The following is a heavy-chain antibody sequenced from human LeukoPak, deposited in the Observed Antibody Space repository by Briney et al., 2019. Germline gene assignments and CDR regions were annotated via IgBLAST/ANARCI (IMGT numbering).Heavy chain of an antibody. D-gene: IGHD1-26*01. CDR2: IYYSGST. CDR3: ARLASGSYGPLTPFDY. Sequence: SETLSLTCTVSGGSISSYYWSWIRQPPGKGLEWIGDIYYSGSTNYNPSLKSRVTISVDTSKNQFSLRLSSVTSADTAVYYSARLASGSYGPLTPFDYWGQGTLVTVSS. J-gene: IGHJ4*02. CDR1: GGSISSYY. V-gene: IGHV4-59*08.